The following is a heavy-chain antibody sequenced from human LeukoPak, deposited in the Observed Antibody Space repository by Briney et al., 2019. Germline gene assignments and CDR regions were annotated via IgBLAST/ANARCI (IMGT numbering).Heavy chain of an antibody. J-gene: IGHJ6*02. CDR3: ARASFATLMDV. D-gene: IGHD3-3*01. CDR1: GGSISGYY. Sequence: SETLSLTCTVSGGSISGYYWSWIRQPPGKGLEWIGNVFHSGSTNYKSSLKSRVTISVDTSKNQFSLKLSSVTAADTAVYYCARASFATLMDVWGQGTTVTVSS. V-gene: IGHV4-59*12. CDR2: VFHSGST.